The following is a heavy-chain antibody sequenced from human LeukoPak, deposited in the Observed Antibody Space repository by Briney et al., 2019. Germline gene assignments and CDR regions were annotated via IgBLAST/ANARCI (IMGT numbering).Heavy chain of an antibody. J-gene: IGHJ4*02. Sequence: GGSLRLSCAASGFTFSSYGMHWVRQAPGKGLEWVAFIRYDGSNKYYADSVKGRFTISRDNSKNTLYLQMNSLRAEDTAVYYCAKDKREYQLLRYWDYWGQGTLVTVSS. D-gene: IGHD2-2*01. V-gene: IGHV3-30*02. CDR3: AKDKREYQLLRYWDY. CDR2: IRYDGSNK. CDR1: GFTFSSYG.